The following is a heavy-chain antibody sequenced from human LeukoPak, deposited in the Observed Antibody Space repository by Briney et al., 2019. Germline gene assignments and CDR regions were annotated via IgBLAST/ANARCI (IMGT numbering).Heavy chain of an antibody. V-gene: IGHV3-7*01. CDR3: LANTRSAIFDL. D-gene: IGHD1-26*01. CDR2: INQDGNLK. Sequence: PGGSLRLSCAASGFTFTTYWMTWVRQVPGKGLELVANINQDGNLKNYVDSVKGRFTISRDNPKNSLYLQMNSLRAEDTAVFYCLANTRSAIFDLGGQGTTVTVSS. J-gene: IGHJ3*01. CDR1: GFTFTTYW.